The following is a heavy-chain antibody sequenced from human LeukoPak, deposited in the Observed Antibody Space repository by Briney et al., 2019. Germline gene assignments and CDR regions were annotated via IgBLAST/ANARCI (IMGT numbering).Heavy chain of an antibody. J-gene: IGHJ4*02. CDR3: ARQEGGLGYCSSTSCYAFDY. V-gene: IGHV4-39*01. CDR1: GGSISSSSYY. Sequence: SETLSLTCPLSGGSISSSSYYWGWIRQPPGKGLEWIGSIYYSGSTYYNPSLKSRVTISVDTSKNQFSLKLSSVTAADTAVYYCARQEGGLGYCSSTSCYAFDYWGQGTLVTVSS. CDR2: IYYSGST. D-gene: IGHD2-2*01.